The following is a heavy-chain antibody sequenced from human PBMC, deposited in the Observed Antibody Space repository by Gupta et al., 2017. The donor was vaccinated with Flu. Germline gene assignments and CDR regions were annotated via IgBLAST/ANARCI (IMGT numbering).Heavy chain of an antibody. Sequence: EVQLVESGGGLVQPGGSLRLSCTASDFTLSDYYIAWVRQTPGKGLGWLGRRGPKSSGYFTALAASVQGRFTLSRDNSQNSLYLQLNSLKTEDTAVYFCTSISGSTSDWGRGTLVPVS. D-gene: IGHD1-26*01. CDR2: RGPKSSGYFT. CDR3: TSISGSTSD. CDR1: DFTLSDYY. J-gene: IGHJ4*02. V-gene: IGHV3-72*01.